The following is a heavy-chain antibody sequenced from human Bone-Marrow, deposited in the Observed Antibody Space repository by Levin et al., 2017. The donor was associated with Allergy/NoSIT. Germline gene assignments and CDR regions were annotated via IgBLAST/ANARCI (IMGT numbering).Heavy chain of an antibody. J-gene: IGHJ6*03. CDR2: IDPSDSYT. Sequence: GGSLRLSCKGSGYNFPSYWINWVRQMPGRGLEWLGRIDPSDSYTHYSPSFQGHVTISVDPSISTAYLQWSSLQASDTAIYYCAGLGMEDTEYYMDVWGKGTTVTVTS. D-gene: IGHD3-16*01. CDR1: GYNFPSYW. V-gene: IGHV5-10-1*01. CDR3: AGLGMEDTEYYMDV.